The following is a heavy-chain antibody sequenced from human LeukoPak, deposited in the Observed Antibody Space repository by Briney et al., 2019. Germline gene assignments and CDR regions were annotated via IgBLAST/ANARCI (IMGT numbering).Heavy chain of an antibody. CDR2: ISGSGGST. V-gene: IGHV3-23*01. J-gene: IGHJ4*02. Sequence: GGSLRLSCAASGFTFSNYAMSWVRQAPGKGLEWVSAISGSGGSTYYADSVKGRFTISRDNSKNTLYLQMNSLRAEDTAVYYCAKDRDIVVVPAARPFDYWGQGTLVTVSS. CDR3: AKDRDIVVVPAARPFDY. CDR1: GFTFSNYA. D-gene: IGHD2-2*01.